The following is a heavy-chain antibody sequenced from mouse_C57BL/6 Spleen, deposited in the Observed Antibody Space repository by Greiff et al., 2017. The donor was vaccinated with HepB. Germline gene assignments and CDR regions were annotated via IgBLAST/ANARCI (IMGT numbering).Heavy chain of an antibody. CDR3: ATNYYGSSYMGFAY. CDR2: ISSGSSTI. Sequence: EVMLVESGGGLVKPGGSLKLSCAASGFTFSDYGMHWVRQAPEKGLEWVAYISSGSSTIYYADTVKGRFTISRDNAKNTLFLQMTSLRSEDTAMYYCATNYYGSSYMGFAYWGQGTLVTVSA. CDR1: GFTFSDYG. V-gene: IGHV5-17*01. J-gene: IGHJ3*01. D-gene: IGHD1-1*01.